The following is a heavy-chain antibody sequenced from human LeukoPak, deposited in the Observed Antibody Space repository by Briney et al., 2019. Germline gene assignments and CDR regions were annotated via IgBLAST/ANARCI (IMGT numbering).Heavy chain of an antibody. CDR2: IYYSGST. CDR3: ARQNGYIVATFDY. J-gene: IGHJ4*02. Sequence: SETLSLTCTVSGGSISSYYWSWIRQPPGKGLEWIGYIYYSGSTNYNPSLKSRVTISVDTSKNQFSLKLSSVTAADTAVYYCARQNGYIVATFDYWGQGTLVTVSS. V-gene: IGHV4-59*08. CDR1: GGSISSYY. D-gene: IGHD5-12*01.